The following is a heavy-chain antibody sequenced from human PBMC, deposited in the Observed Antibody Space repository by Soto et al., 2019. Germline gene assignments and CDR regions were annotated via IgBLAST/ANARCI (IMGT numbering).Heavy chain of an antibody. CDR1: GFTFSSYA. CDR2: ISYDGSNK. V-gene: IGHV3-30-3*01. Sequence: GGSLRLSCAASGFTFSSYAMHWVRQAPGKGLEWVAVISYDGSNKYYADSVKGRFTISRDNSKNTLYLQMNSLRAEDTAVYYCARVYCSSTSCYGYYYGMDVWGQGTTVTVSS. D-gene: IGHD2-2*01. J-gene: IGHJ6*02. CDR3: ARVYCSSTSCYGYYYGMDV.